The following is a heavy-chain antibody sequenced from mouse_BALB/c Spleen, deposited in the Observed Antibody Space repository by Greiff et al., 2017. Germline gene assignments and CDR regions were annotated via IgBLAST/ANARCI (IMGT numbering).Heavy chain of an antibody. D-gene: IGHD2-1*01. Sequence: EVQLQQSGAELVKPGASVKLSCTASGFNIKDTYMHWVKQRPEQGLEWIGRIDPANGNTKYDPKFQGKATITADTSSNTAYLQLSSLTSEDTAVYYCARSAYGNFAWFAYWGQGTLVTVSA. CDR2: IDPANGNT. V-gene: IGHV14-3*02. J-gene: IGHJ3*01. CDR1: GFNIKDTY. CDR3: ARSAYGNFAWFAY.